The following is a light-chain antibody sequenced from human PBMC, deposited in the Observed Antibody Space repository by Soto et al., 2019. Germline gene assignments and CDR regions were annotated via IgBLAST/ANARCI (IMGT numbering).Light chain of an antibody. CDR3: QLYGTSPPRYT. CDR1: QSIPSNY. Sequence: DIVLTQSPGTLSLSPGERATLSCRASQSIPSNYLAWYQQKPGQAPRLLIHGASNRATGIPDRFSGSGSGTDLTLTISRLEPEDFAVYYCQLYGTSPPRYTFGLGTKLEIK. V-gene: IGKV3-20*01. CDR2: GAS. J-gene: IGKJ2*01.